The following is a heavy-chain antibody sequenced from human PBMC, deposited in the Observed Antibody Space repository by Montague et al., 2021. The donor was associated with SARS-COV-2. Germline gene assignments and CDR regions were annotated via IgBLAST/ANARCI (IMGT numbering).Heavy chain of an antibody. CDR3: ARGIPRPMRWLLVVDDAFDI. CDR1: GGSISSYY. V-gene: IGHV4-59*01. CDR2: IYYSGST. Sequence: SETLSLTCTVSGGSISSYYWSWIRQPPGKGLEWIGYIYYSGSTNXXPSLKSRVTTSVDTSKNQFSLKLSSVTAADTAVYYCARGIPRPMRWLLVVDDAFDIWGQGTMVTVSS. J-gene: IGHJ3*02. D-gene: IGHD3-22*01.